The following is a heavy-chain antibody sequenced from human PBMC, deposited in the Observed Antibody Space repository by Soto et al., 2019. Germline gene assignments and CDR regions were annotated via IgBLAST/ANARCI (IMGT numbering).Heavy chain of an antibody. CDR2: IYYSGST. CDR1: GGSISSYY. D-gene: IGHD6-19*01. J-gene: IGHJ6*02. CDR3: ARVLPSGWTYYYGMDV. V-gene: IGHV4-59*01. Sequence: SETLSLTCTVSGGSISSYYWSWIRQPPGKGLEWIGYIYYSGSTNYNPSLKSRATISVDTSKNQFSLKLSSVTAADTAVYYCARVLPSGWTYYYGMDVWGQGTTVTVSS.